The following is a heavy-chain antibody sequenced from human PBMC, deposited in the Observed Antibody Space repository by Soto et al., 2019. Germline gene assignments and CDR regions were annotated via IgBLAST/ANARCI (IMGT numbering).Heavy chain of an antibody. V-gene: IGHV2-5*01. CDR3: AHRRAWSSDWYDWFDP. J-gene: IGHJ5*02. CDR2: MSWNDEK. Sequence: SGPTLVNPTQTLTLTCTFSGFSLSTNGVRVGWIRQSPGMALEWLAIMSWNDEKHYSPRLKSRLTITKDTSKNQVVLTMADMDPVDTATYYSAHRRAWSSDWYDWFDPWGQGMLVTVSS. D-gene: IGHD6-19*01. CDR1: GFSLSTNGVR.